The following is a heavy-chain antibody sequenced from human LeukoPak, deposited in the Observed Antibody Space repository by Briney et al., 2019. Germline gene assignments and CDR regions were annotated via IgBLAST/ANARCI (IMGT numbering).Heavy chain of an antibody. V-gene: IGHV4-34*01. CDR3: ARQKVRGYSSGWYWFDP. CDR1: GGSFSGYY. Sequence: SETLSLTCAVYGGSFSGYYWSWIRQPPGKGLEWIGEINHSGSTNYNPSLKSRVTISVDTSKNQFSLKLSSVTAADTAVYYCARQKVRGYSSGWYWFDPWGQGTLVTVSS. J-gene: IGHJ5*02. D-gene: IGHD6-13*01. CDR2: INHSGST.